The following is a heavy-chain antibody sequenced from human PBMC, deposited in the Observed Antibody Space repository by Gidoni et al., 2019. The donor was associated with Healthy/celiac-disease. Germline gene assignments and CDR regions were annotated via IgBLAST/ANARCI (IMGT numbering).Heavy chain of an antibody. V-gene: IGHV4-39*01. CDR3: ARHGAWAAAFKFDY. CDR1: GGSIISSSYY. Sequence: QLQLQESGPGLVKPSETLSLTCTVSGGSIISSSYYWGWIRQPPGKGLEWIGSIYYSGSTYYNPSLKGRVTISVDTSKNQFSLKLSSVTAADTAVYYCARHGAWAAAFKFDYWGQGTLVTVSS. CDR2: IYYSGST. D-gene: IGHD6-13*01. J-gene: IGHJ4*02.